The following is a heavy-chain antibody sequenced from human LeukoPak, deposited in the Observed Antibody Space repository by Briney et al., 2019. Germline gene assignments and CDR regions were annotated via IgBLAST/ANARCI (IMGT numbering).Heavy chain of an antibody. CDR2: IYYSGST. V-gene: IGHV4-59*05. D-gene: IGHD3-22*01. CDR1: GGSISSYY. Sequence: SETLSLTCTVSGGSISSYYWSWIRQPPGKGLEWIGSIYYSGSTYYNPSLKSRVTISVDTSKNQFSLKLSSVTAADTAVYYCARQVSRTYYYDSSGLYYFDYWGQGTLVTVSS. J-gene: IGHJ4*02. CDR3: ARQVSRTYYYDSSGLYYFDY.